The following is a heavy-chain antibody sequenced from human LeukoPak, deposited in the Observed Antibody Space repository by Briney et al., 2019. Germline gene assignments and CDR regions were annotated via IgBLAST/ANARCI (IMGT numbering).Heavy chain of an antibody. CDR2: ISSSSRTI. Sequence: PGGSLRLSCAASGFTFSTYSMNWVRHAPGMGLEWVSYISSSSRTIYYADSVKGRFTISRDNAKNSLYLQMDSLRAEDTAVYYCASLYDTDGYYFNYWGQGALVTVSS. CDR1: GFTFSTYS. V-gene: IGHV3-48*01. D-gene: IGHD3-22*01. J-gene: IGHJ4*02. CDR3: ASLYDTDGYYFNY.